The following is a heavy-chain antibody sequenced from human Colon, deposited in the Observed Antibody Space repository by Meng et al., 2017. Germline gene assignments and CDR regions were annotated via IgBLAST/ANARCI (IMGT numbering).Heavy chain of an antibody. CDR2: VSSDGSVE. CDR1: GPPFAMFA. J-gene: IGHJ4*02. V-gene: IGHV3-30*18. Sequence: QVLLAESGGGVVQPGRSLRLSCEVSGPPFAMFALHWVRRAPGKGLEWVAVVSSDGSVEHYADSVKGRFSLSRDNSKNTVYLKMHSLGPEDKAMYFCAKNLGYETSGFEYWGQRTLVTVSS. CDR3: AKNLGYETSGFEY. D-gene: IGHD3-22*01.